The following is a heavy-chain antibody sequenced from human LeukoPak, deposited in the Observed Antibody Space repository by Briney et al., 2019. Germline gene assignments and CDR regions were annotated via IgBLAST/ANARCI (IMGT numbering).Heavy chain of an antibody. CDR3: AKDPREGYSLTLPYYFDY. D-gene: IGHD5-24*01. V-gene: IGHV3-23*01. Sequence: PGESLRLSCAASGFTFTSYAMSWVRQAPGKGLEWVSSLSASGDGTFYADSVKGRFTISRDDSMNTLYLQMSSLRTQDTAVYYCAKDPREGYSLTLPYYFDYWGQGTLVTVSS. CDR2: LSASGDGT. J-gene: IGHJ4*02. CDR1: GFTFTSYA.